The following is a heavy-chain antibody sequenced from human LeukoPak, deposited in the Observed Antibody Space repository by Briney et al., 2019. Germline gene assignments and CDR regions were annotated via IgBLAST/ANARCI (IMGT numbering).Heavy chain of an antibody. D-gene: IGHD6-6*01. Sequence: GRSLRLSCAASGFTFDDYAMHWVRQAPGKGLEWVSGISWNSGSIGYADSVKGRFTISRDNAKNSLYLQMNSLRAEDTALYYCASIRYWGQGTLVTVSS. CDR2: ISWNSGSI. J-gene: IGHJ4*02. CDR3: ASIRY. V-gene: IGHV3-9*01. CDR1: GFTFDDYA.